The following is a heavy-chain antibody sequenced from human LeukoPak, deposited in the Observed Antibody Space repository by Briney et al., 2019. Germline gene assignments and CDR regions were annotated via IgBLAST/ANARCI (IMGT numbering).Heavy chain of an antibody. D-gene: IGHD3-10*01. V-gene: IGHV1-24*01. CDR1: GYTLTELS. Sequence: ASVKASCKVSGYTLTELSMHWVRQAPGKGLEWMGGFDPEDGETIYAQKFQGRVTMTEDTSTDTAYMELSSLRSEDTAVYYCATDRSILVRGVISDYWGQGTLVTVSS. CDR3: ATDRSILVRGVISDY. J-gene: IGHJ4*02. CDR2: FDPEDGET.